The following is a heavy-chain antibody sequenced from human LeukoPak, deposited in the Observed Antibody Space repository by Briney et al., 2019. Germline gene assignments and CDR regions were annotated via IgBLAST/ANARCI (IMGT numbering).Heavy chain of an antibody. J-gene: IGHJ5*02. CDR2: IYTSGST. CDR3: ARLGRLLSRCSGDSCSPRLYNWFDP. D-gene: IGHD2-15*01. Sequence: SETLSLTCTVSGGSISSYYWSWIRQPAGKGLEWIGRIYTSGSTNYNPSLKSRVTISVDTSKNQFSLKLSSVTAADTAVYYCARLGRLLSRCSGDSCSPRLYNWFDPWGQGTLVTVSS. V-gene: IGHV4-4*07. CDR1: GGSISSYY.